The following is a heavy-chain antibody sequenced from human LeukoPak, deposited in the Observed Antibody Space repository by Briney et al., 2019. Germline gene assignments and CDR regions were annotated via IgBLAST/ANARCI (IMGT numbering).Heavy chain of an antibody. CDR3: ARHGGIGPKRDYFDY. J-gene: IGHJ4*02. CDR1: GGTFSSYA. D-gene: IGHD3-16*01. V-gene: IGHV1-69*05. Sequence: ASVKVSCKASGGTFSSYAISWVRQAPGQGLEWMGGIIPIFGTANYAQKFQGRVTMTTDTSTTTAHMELRSLTSDDTAIYYCARHGGIGPKRDYFDYWGPGTLVTVSS. CDR2: IIPIFGTA.